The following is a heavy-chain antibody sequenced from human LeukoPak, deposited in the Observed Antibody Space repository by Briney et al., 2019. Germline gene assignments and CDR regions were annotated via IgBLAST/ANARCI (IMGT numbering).Heavy chain of an antibody. V-gene: IGHV4-39*07. CDR3: TREVEGYSYASGRFLHFDP. CDR1: GGSISSSSYY. D-gene: IGHD3-10*01. J-gene: IGHJ5*02. CDR2: IYYSGST. Sequence: SETLSLTCIVSGGSISSSSYYWGWIRQPPGKGLEWIGSIYYSGSTYNNRSLKRRLTISIDTSKNQFSLRLSSVTAADTAVYYCTREVEGYSYASGRFLHFDPWGQGTLVTVSS.